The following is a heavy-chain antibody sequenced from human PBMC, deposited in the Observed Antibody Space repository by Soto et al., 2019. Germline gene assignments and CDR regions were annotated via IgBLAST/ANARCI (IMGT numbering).Heavy chain of an antibody. V-gene: IGHV4-31*03. J-gene: IGHJ5*02. D-gene: IGHD6-19*01. CDR3: VRDRALDSSGHWFDT. CDR1: GRCVSSGGYY. Sequence: TLSLTCTVSGRCVSSGGYYWTWIRQHPGRGLEWIGYIYHIGSPYYNPSLESRVTISLDTSKNQFSLNLTYVTAADTAIYYCVRDRALDSSGHWFDTWGQGTLVTVSS. CDR2: IYHIGSP.